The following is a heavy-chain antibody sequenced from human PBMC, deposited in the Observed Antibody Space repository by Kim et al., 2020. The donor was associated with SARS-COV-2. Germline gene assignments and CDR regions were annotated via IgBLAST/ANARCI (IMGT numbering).Heavy chain of an antibody. J-gene: IGHJ5*02. CDR1: GGSFSGYY. Sequence: SETLSLTCAVYGGSFSGYYWSWIRQPPGKGLEWIGEINHSGSTNYNPSLKSRVTISVDTSKNQFSLKLSSVTAADTAVYYCARGQSYYYDSIGRNWFDP. CDR2: INHSGST. CDR3: ARGQSYYYDSIGRNWFDP. V-gene: IGHV4-34*01. D-gene: IGHD3-22*01.